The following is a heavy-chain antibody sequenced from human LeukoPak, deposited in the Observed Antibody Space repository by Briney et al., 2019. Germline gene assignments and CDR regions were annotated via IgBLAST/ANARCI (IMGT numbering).Heavy chain of an antibody. Sequence: SETLSLTCTVSGGSISSGSYYWSWIRQPAGKGLEWIGRIYTSGSTNYNPSLKSRVTISVDTSKNQFSLKLSSVTAADTAVYYCARGRVPAAIEIDYWGQGTLVTVSS. CDR3: ARGRVPAAIEIDY. D-gene: IGHD2-2*02. J-gene: IGHJ4*02. V-gene: IGHV4-61*02. CDR1: GGSISSGSYY. CDR2: IYTSGST.